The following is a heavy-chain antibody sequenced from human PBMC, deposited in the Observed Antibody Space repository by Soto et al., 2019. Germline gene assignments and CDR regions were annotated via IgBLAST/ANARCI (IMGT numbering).Heavy chain of an antibody. J-gene: IGHJ4*02. Sequence: SETLSLTCTVSGGSVNSDNFYWSWIRQPPGRGLEWIGYIYYYYTGSTNYNPSLKSRVTISIDTSRNQFSLKLSSVTAADTAVYYCAREFSNSPEAFDSWGQGSLVTVSS. CDR1: GGSVNSDNFY. D-gene: IGHD6-6*01. CDR2: IYYYYTGST. CDR3: AREFSNSPEAFDS. V-gene: IGHV4-61*01.